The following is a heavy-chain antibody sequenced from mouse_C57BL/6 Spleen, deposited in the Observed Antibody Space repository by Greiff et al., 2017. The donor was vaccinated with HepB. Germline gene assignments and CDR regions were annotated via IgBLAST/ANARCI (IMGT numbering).Heavy chain of an antibody. Sequence: EVKVVESGEGLVKPGGSLKLSCAASGFTFSSYAMSWVRQTPEKRLDWGAYISSGGDYIYYADTVKGRFTISRDNARNTLYLQMSSLKSEDTAMYYCTREAIYYYGSSYYAMDYWGQGTSVTVSS. D-gene: IGHD1-1*01. CDR3: TREAIYYYGSSYYAMDY. V-gene: IGHV5-9-1*02. J-gene: IGHJ4*01. CDR1: GFTFSSYA. CDR2: ISSGGDYI.